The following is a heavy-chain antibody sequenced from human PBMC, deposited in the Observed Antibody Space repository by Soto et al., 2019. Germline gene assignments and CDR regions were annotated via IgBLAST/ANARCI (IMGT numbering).Heavy chain of an antibody. V-gene: IGHV3-11*06. CDR1: GFTFSDYY. J-gene: IGHJ6*04. D-gene: IGHD3-3*01. CDR2: ISSSSSYT. CDR3: ARDAHETYYDFWSGYYPWSYYGMDV. Sequence: PGGSLRLSCAASGFTFSDYYMSWIRQAPGKGLEWVSYISSSSSYTNYADSVKGRFTISRDNAKHSLYLQMNSLRAEDTAVYYCARDAHETYYDFWSGYYPWSYYGMDVWGEGTTVTVSS.